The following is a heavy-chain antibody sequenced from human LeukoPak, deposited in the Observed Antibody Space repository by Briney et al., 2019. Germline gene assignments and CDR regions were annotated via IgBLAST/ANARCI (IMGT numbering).Heavy chain of an antibody. CDR1: GGSLSSYY. V-gene: IGHV4-59*08. CDR3: ARHLRTFNSGSYYSTFDY. Sequence: SETLSLTCTVSGGSLSSYYWSWIRQPPGKGLEWIGYIYYSGSTNYNPSLKSRVTISGDTSKNQFSLKLSSVTAADTAVYFCARHLRTFNSGSYYSTFDYWGQGTLVTVSS. CDR2: IYYSGST. D-gene: IGHD1-26*01. J-gene: IGHJ4*02.